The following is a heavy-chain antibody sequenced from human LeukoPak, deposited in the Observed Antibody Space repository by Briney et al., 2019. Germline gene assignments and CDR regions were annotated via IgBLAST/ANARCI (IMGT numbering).Heavy chain of an antibody. CDR1: GGSVSSGSYY. Sequence: PSETLSLTCTVSGGSVSSGSYYWSWIRQPPGKGLEWIGYIYYSGSTNYNPSLKSRVTISVDTSKNQFSLKLSSVTAADTAVYYCARDSKARDYYYYGMDVWGQGTTVTVSS. CDR3: ARDSKARDYYYYGMDV. CDR2: IYYSGST. V-gene: IGHV4-61*01. J-gene: IGHJ6*02. D-gene: IGHD2/OR15-2a*01.